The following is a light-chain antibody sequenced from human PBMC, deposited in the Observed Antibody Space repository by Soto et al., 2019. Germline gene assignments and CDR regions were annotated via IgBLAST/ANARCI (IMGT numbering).Light chain of an antibody. CDR1: QSISSY. CDR2: AAS. Sequence: DIQMTQSPSSLSASVGDRVTITCRASQSISSYLNWYQQKPGKAPKLLIYAASSLQSGVPSRFSGSGSGTDLTLTISSLQTEDFATYYCQQSSSTPPTFGQGTKLEIK. CDR3: QQSSSTPPT. J-gene: IGKJ2*01. V-gene: IGKV1-39*01.